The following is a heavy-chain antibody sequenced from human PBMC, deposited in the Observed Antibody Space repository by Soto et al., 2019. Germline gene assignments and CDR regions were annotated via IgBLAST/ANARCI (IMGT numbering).Heavy chain of an antibody. V-gene: IGHV3-11*01. J-gene: IGHJ6*03. CDR1: GFTFSDSF. CDR2: IWGRDGNI. CDR3: AGDQGPNYMAV. Sequence: QVQLVESGGGLVKPEGSLRLSCAASGFTFSDSFMSWSRQTPGKGLEWLSYIWGRDGNINYADSVRGRFTISRDNAKNSVYLQMNSLRAEDTAVYYCAGDQGPNYMAVWGKGTTVTVS.